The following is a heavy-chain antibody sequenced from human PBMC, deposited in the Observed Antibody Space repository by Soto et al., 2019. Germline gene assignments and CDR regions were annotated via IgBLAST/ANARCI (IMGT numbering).Heavy chain of an antibody. J-gene: IGHJ6*02. CDR2: IYYSGST. CDR1: GGSISSGGYY. Sequence: QVQLQESGPGLVKPSQTLSLTCTVSGGSISSGGYYWSWIRQHPGKGLEWIGYIYYSGSTYYNPSLKCRVTISVDTSKNQFSLKLSSVTAADTAVYYCARGKSYYDFWSGYYTGNLYYYGMDVWGQGTTVTVSS. V-gene: IGHV4-31*03. CDR3: ARGKSYYDFWSGYYTGNLYYYGMDV. D-gene: IGHD3-3*01.